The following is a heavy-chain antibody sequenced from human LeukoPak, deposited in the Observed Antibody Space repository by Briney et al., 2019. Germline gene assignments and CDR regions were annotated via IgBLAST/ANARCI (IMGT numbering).Heavy chain of an antibody. V-gene: IGHV1-2*02. CDR2: INPNSGGT. CDR3: ARVSESGSYFYYYYYMDV. D-gene: IGHD1-26*01. Sequence: ASVKVSCKASGYTFTSYYMHWVRQAPGQGLEWMGWINPNSGGTNYAQKFQGRVTMTRDTSISTAYMELSRLRSDDTAVYYCARVSESGSYFYYYYYMDVWGKGTTVTVSS. J-gene: IGHJ6*03. CDR1: GYTFTSYY.